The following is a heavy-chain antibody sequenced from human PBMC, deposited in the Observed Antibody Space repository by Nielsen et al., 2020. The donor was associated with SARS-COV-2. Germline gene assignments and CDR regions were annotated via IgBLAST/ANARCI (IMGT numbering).Heavy chain of an antibody. CDR3: ARDRDSSGYYYVR. CDR2: IYSGGST. J-gene: IGHJ4*02. Sequence: GESLKISCAASGFTVSSNYMSWVRQAPGKGLEWVSVIYSGGSTYYADSVKGRFTISRDNSKNTLYLQMNSLRAEDTAAYYCARDRDSSGYYYVRWGQGTLVTVSS. CDR1: GFTVSSNY. V-gene: IGHV3-53*01. D-gene: IGHD3-22*01.